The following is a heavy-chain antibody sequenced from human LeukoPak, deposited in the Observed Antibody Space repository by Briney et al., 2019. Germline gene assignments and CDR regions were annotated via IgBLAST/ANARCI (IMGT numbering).Heavy chain of an antibody. CDR1: GFTVSSNY. D-gene: IGHD1-26*01. CDR3: AREGVVGALYFDY. V-gene: IGHV3-66*01. Sequence: GGSLRLSCAASGFTVSSNYMRWVRQAPRKGLEWVSVIYSGGSTYYADSVKGRFTISRDNSKNTLYLQMNNLRAEDTAVYYCAREGVVGALYFDYWGQGTLVTVSS. CDR2: IYSGGST. J-gene: IGHJ4*02.